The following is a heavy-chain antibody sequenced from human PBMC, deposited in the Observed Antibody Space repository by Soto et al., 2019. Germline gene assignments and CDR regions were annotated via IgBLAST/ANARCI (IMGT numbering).Heavy chain of an antibody. Sequence: GASVKVSCKASGYTFTGYYIHWVRQAPGQGLEWMGWINPNNGDTNYAQKFQGRVTMTRDTSTSTAYMELSSLTFDDTAVYYCARHGGYDYFFASGGRGPLVTVSS. CDR2: INPNNGDT. CDR1: GYTFTGYY. J-gene: IGHJ4*02. D-gene: IGHD5-12*01. CDR3: ARHGGYDYFFAS. V-gene: IGHV1-2*02.